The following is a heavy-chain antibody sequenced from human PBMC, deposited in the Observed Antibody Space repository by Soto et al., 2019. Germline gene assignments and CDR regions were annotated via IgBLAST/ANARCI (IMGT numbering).Heavy chain of an antibody. CDR3: ARGGGGYESFDY. D-gene: IGHD5-12*01. Sequence: EVQLVESGGGLIQPGGSLRLSCAASGLTVSSNYMTWVRQAPGKGLEWVSVIYSGGSTYYTDSVRGRFTISRDNSKNTLYLQMNSLRAEDTAVYYCARGGGGYESFDYWGQGTLVTVSS. J-gene: IGHJ4*02. CDR1: GLTVSSNY. V-gene: IGHV3-53*01. CDR2: IYSGGST.